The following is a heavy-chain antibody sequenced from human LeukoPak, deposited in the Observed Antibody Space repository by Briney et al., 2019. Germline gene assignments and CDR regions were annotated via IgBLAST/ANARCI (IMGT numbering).Heavy chain of an antibody. CDR1: GYSFTSYW. CDR3: ARLAPLEWLLYIGWFDP. CDR2: IYPGDSDT. J-gene: IGHJ5*02. V-gene: IGHV5-51*01. Sequence: GESLKISCKGSGYSFTSYWIGWVRQMPGKGLEWMGIIYPGDSDTRYSPSFQGQVTISADKSISTAYLQWSSLKASDTAMYYCARLAPLEWLLYIGWFDPWGQGTLVTVSS. D-gene: IGHD3-3*01.